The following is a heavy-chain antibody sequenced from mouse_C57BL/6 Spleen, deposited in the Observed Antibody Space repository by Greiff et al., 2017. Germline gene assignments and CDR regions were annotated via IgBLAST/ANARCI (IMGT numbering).Heavy chain of an antibody. CDR2: IDPSDSYT. CDR1: GYTFTSYW. D-gene: IGHD4-1*01. V-gene: IGHV1-69*01. Sequence: QVQLQQPGAELVMPGASVKLSCKASGYTFTSYWMHWVKQRPGQGLEWIGEIDPSDSYTNYNQKFKGKSTLTVDKSSSTAYMQLSSLTSEDSAVYYCARVGRGFDYWGQGTTLTVSS. J-gene: IGHJ2*01. CDR3: ARVGRGFDY.